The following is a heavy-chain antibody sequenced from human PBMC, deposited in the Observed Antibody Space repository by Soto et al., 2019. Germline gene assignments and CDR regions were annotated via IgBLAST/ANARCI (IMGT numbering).Heavy chain of an antibody. CDR1: GYTFRSYG. CDR3: SRAISSTWAKGWLDP. D-gene: IGHD6-6*01. J-gene: IGHJ5*02. Sequence: GLLVQSGGEVRKPGASVTVSCKASGYTFRSYGVAWVRQVPGQGLEWMGWISGDSGETTYAQNLGGRITLTADASATTAYMELRSLRSEGTAVYYCSRAISSTWAKGWLDPWGQGTLITVAS. V-gene: IGHV1-18*01. CDR2: ISGDSGET.